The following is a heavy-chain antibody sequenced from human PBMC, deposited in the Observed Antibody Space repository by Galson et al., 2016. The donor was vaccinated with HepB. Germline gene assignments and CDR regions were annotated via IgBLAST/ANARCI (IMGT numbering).Heavy chain of an antibody. Sequence: SLRLSCAASGFRFSTYAMTWVRQAPGKGLEWVSGITGTTFATYYADSVRGRITISGDNSNHMLYLHMNSLRAEDTAVYYCAKGSYYGSSYLYGLDVWGQGTTVTVSS. CDR1: GFRFSTYA. CDR3: AKGSYYGSSYLYGLDV. V-gene: IGHV3-23*01. CDR2: ITGTTFAT. J-gene: IGHJ6*02. D-gene: IGHD3-10*01.